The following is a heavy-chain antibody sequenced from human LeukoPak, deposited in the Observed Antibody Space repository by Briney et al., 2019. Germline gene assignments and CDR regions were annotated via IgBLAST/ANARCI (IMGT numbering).Heavy chain of an antibody. CDR3: AKVIMVRGSELGAFDI. CDR2: ISWNSGSI. CDR1: GFTFDDYA. Sequence: GRSLRLSCAASGFTFDDYAMHWVRQAPGKGLEWVSGISWNSGSIGYADSVKGRFTISRDNAKNSLYLQMNSLRAEDTALYYCAKVIMVRGSELGAFDIWGQGTMVTVSS. V-gene: IGHV3-9*01. J-gene: IGHJ3*02. D-gene: IGHD3-10*01.